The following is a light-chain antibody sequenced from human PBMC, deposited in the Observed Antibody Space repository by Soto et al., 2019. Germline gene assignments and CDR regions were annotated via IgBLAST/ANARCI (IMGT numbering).Light chain of an antibody. CDR2: AAS. Sequence: DIQMTQSQSSLSASVGDRVSITCRASQIIRSYLNWYQQKPGKAPKLLIYAASSLQSWVPSRFSGTGSGTDFTLTISSLQPEDFATYYCQQSYSTLLSFGQGTKVEIK. CDR3: QQSYSTLLS. V-gene: IGKV1-39*01. J-gene: IGKJ1*01. CDR1: QIIRSY.